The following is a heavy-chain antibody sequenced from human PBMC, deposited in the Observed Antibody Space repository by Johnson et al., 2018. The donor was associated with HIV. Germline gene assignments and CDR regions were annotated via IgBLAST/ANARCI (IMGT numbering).Heavy chain of an antibody. J-gene: IGHJ3*02. CDR1: GLTVSSNY. Sequence: VQLVESGGGLVQPGGSLRLSCAASGLTVSSNYMSWVRQAPGKGLEWVSVIFSGGSTYYADSVNGRFTISRDNAKNSLYLQMNSLRAEDTAVYYCAKRLESSSWSHDAFDIWGQGTMVTVSS. D-gene: IGHD6-13*01. V-gene: IGHV3-66*04. CDR2: IFSGGST. CDR3: AKRLESSSWSHDAFDI.